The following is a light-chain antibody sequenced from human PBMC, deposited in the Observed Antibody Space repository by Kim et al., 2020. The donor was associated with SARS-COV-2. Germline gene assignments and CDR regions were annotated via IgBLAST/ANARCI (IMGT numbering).Light chain of an antibody. CDR2: EVN. CDR1: SSDIGAYEY. Sequence: QSVTISCTGTSSDIGAYEYVSWYQQHPGKAPKLMIYEVNRRPSGVPDRFSGSKSGNTAYMTVSELQDEDEADYYCTSYAGSNNLDVFGTGTKVAVL. V-gene: IGLV2-8*01. J-gene: IGLJ1*01. CDR3: TSYAGSNNLDV.